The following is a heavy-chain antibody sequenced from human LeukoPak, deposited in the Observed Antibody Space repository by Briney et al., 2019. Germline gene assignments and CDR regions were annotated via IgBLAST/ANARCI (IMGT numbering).Heavy chain of an antibody. J-gene: IGHJ6*03. CDR1: GGSISSGSYY. V-gene: IGHV4-61*02. CDR3: ARDNGWYYYYMDV. Sequence: SETLSLTCTVSGGSISSGSYYWSWIRQPAVKGLEWIGRIYTSGSTNYNPSLKSRVTISVDTSKNQFSLKLSSVTAADTAVYYCARDNGWYYYYMDVWGKGTTVTISS. CDR2: IYTSGST. D-gene: IGHD6-19*01.